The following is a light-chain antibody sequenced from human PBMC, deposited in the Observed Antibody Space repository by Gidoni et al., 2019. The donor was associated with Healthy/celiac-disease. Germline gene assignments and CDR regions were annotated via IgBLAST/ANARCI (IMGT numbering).Light chain of an antibody. V-gene: IGKV1-39*01. J-gene: IGKJ1*01. CDR1: QDISNY. CDR2: DAS. CDR3: QQNYSTPRT. Sequence: DIQMTQSPSSLSASVGDRVTITCRASQDISNYLNWYQQKPGKAPKLLIYDASSLQSGVPSRFSGSGSGTDFTLTISSLQPEDIATYYCQQNYSTPRTFGQGTKVEIK.